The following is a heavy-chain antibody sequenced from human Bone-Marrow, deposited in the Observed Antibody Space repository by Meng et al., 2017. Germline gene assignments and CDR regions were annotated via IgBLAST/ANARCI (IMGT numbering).Heavy chain of an antibody. V-gene: IGHV3-20*04. Sequence: GESLKISCAASGFTFDGYGLNWVRQAPGKGLEWVSGINWNGGGTGYADSVKGRFTISRDNAKNSLYLQMNSLRAEDTALYYCARGSSGSYGMDVWGPGTTVTVSS. CDR3: ARGSSGSYGMDV. J-gene: IGHJ6*02. CDR2: INWNGGGT. D-gene: IGHD1-26*01. CDR1: GFTFDGYG.